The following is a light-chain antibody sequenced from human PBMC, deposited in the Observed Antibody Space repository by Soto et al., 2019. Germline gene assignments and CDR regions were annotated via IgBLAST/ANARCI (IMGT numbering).Light chain of an antibody. CDR1: QSVSSSY. Sequence: EIVLTQSPGALSLSPGERATLSGRASQSVSSSYLAWYQQKPGQAPRLLIYGASGRATGIPVRFSGSGSGTDFTLTISRLEPEDFAVYYCQQYGSSPLFTFGPGTKVDIK. CDR2: GAS. J-gene: IGKJ3*01. CDR3: QQYGSSPLFT. V-gene: IGKV3-20*01.